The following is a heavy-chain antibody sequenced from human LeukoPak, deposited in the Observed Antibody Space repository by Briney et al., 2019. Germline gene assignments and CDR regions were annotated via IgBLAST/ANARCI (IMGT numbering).Heavy chain of an antibody. Sequence: GGSLRLSCAASGFEFHIYAMSWVRQAPGKGLEWVSGTNDNGDNTNHADSVKGRFTISRDSSKNTLYLQMNSLRADDTAIYYCAKDRHGIVGLTPFEYWGQGTRVTVSS. D-gene: IGHD1-26*01. V-gene: IGHV3-23*01. CDR3: AKDRHGIVGLTPFEY. CDR2: TNDNGDNT. CDR1: GFEFHIYA. J-gene: IGHJ4*02.